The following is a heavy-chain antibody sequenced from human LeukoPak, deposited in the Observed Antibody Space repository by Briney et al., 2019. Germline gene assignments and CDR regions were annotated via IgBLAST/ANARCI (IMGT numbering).Heavy chain of an antibody. V-gene: IGHV1-46*01. D-gene: IGHD5-12*01. CDR1: GYTFTSYY. CDR3: ARDYSGYDFGY. J-gene: IGHJ4*02. Sequence: ASVKVSCKASGYTFTSYYMHWVRQAPGQGLEWMGIINPSGGSTSYAQKFKGRVTMTRDMSTSTVYMELSSLRSEDAAVYYCARDYSGYDFGYWGQGTLVTVSS. CDR2: INPSGGST.